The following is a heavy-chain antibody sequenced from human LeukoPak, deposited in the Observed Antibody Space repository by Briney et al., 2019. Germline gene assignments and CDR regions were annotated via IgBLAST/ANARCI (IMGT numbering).Heavy chain of an antibody. CDR1: GFTFSSYG. D-gene: IGHD3-22*01. V-gene: IGHV3-23*01. CDR2: ISGSGGST. J-gene: IGHJ4*02. CDR3: AKGATNYYDSSGILY. Sequence: GGTLRLSCAASGFTFSSYGMNWVRQAPGKGLEWVSTISGSGGSTYYADSVKGRFTISRDNSKNTLYVQMNSLRAEDTAVYYCAKGATNYYDSSGILYWGQGTLVTVSS.